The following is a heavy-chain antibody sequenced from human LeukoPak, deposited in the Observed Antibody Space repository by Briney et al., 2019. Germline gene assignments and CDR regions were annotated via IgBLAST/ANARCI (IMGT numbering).Heavy chain of an antibody. D-gene: IGHD1-7*01. J-gene: IGHJ4*02. CDR1: GFTFDNYG. Sequence: GGSLRLSCAASGFTFDNYGMHWVRQAPGKWLEWVAIISYDGSDKYYADSVKGRFTISRDNSKNTLYLQMNSLRAEDTAVYYCAKVRVVFNWNYAYYFDSWGQGTLVTVSS. V-gene: IGHV3-30*18. CDR2: ISYDGSDK. CDR3: AKVRVVFNWNYAYYFDS.